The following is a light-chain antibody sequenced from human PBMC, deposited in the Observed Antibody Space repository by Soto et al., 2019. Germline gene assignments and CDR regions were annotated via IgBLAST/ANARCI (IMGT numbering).Light chain of an antibody. J-gene: IGKJ4*02. CDR2: GAS. CDR3: QQYGSSPLT. V-gene: IGKV3-20*01. Sequence: EIVLTQSPGTLSLSRGERATLSCRASQSVSNNYLAWYQQKPGQAPRLLIYGASSRATGIPDRFSGSGSGTDFTLTISRLEPEDFAVYYCQQYGSSPLTCGGGTKVDIK. CDR1: QSVSNNY.